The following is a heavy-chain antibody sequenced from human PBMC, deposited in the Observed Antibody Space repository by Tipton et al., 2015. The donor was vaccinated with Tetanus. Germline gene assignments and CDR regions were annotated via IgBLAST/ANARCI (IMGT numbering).Heavy chain of an antibody. V-gene: IGHV4-30-4*01. CDR2: IYNNGNT. CDR3: AGGLVRWYEP. CDR1: GDSISSGDFY. D-gene: IGHD3-10*01. J-gene: IGHJ5*02. Sequence: TLSLTCTVSGDSISSGDFYWTWIRQAPGQGLEWIGYIYNNGNTYYNPSLLGRITISLDTSKNQFSLSLNSLTAADTAVYSCAGGLVRWYEPWGRGTLVSVSS.